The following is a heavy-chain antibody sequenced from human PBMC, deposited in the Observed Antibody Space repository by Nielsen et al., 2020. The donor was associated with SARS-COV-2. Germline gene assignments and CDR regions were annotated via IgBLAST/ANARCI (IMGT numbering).Heavy chain of an antibody. J-gene: IGHJ4*02. CDR3: ASHEGYANTWYPDY. CDR1: GGSISGSNYY. Sequence: SETLSLTCAVSGGSISGSNYYWGRIRQPPGKGLERNGRMYYSGYSFYKPSLKSRVTMSVDTSKNEVSLRLSSVTAADTAVYYCASHEGYANTWYPDYWGQGVLVTVSS. D-gene: IGHD2-2*01. V-gene: IGHV4-39*01. CDR2: MYYSGYS.